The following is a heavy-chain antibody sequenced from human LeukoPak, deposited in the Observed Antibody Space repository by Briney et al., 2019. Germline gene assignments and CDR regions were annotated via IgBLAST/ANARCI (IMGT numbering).Heavy chain of an antibody. J-gene: IGHJ6*03. CDR1: GLTVSTNY. CDR3: AREGQSPSYYMDV. Sequence: GGSLRLSCAPSGLTVSTNYMRWVRHAPGRGLEWVSVIDSGGGTDYADSVKGRFTISRDNSKNTLFLQMNSLRAEDTAVYYCAREGQSPSYYMDVWGKGTTVTVSS. V-gene: IGHV3-53*01. CDR2: IDSGGGT.